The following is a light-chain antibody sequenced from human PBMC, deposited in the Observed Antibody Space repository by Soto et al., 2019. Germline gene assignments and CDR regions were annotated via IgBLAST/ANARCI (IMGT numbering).Light chain of an antibody. J-gene: IGLJ2*01. CDR2: EVT. V-gene: IGLV2-14*01. CDR1: SSDVGGYNY. Sequence: QSALTQPASVSGSPGQSITISCTGTSSDVGGYNYVSWYQQHPGKAPKLVIYEVTKRPSGVSNRFSGSKSGNTASLTISGLQAEDETDYYCSSYAGSYTVVFGGGTKVTVL. CDR3: SSYAGSYTVV.